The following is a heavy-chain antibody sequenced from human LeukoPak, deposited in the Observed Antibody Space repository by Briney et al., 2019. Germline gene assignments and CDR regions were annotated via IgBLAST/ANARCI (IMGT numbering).Heavy chain of an antibody. V-gene: IGHV4-59*01. CDR1: GGSISSYY. J-gene: IGHJ6*03. D-gene: IGHD2-8*01. CDR2: IYYSGST. CDR3: ARMGVYYYYYMDV. Sequence: SETLSLTCTVSGGSISSYYWSWVRQPPGKGLEWIGYIYYSGSTNYNPSLTSRVTISVDTSKNQFSLKLSSVTAADTAVYYCARMGVYYYYYMDVWAKGPRSPSP.